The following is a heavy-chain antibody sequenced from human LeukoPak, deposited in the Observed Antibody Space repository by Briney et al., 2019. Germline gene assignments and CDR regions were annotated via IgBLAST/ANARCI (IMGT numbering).Heavy chain of an antibody. Sequence: ASVKVSCKASGGTFTSYAISWVRQAPGQGIEWMGRIISIFGTARYAKKFQGRVTITTDETTSTAYMELSSLRSEDTAVYYGASVDYWGQGTLVTVSS. CDR1: GGTFTSYA. J-gene: IGHJ4*02. CDR2: IISIFGTA. V-gene: IGHV1-69*05. CDR3: ASVDY.